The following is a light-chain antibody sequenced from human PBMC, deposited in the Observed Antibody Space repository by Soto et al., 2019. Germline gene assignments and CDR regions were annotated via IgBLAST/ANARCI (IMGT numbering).Light chain of an antibody. V-gene: IGKV1-27*01. CDR2: AAS. J-gene: IGKJ4*01. Sequence: DIQMTQPPSPLYASVGDRVTITCRASQGISNYLAWYQQKRGKVPKLLIYAASTLQSVVASRFSGSGSGTDFTLTISILQPEDVATYDCQKYDRAPLPFGGGTKVEIK. CDR1: QGISNY. CDR3: QKYDRAPLP.